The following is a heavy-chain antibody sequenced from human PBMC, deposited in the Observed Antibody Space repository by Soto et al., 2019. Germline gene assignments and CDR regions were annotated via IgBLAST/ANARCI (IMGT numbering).Heavy chain of an antibody. Sequence: SETLSLTCTVSGGSISSGGYYWSWIRQHPGKGLEWIGYIYYSGSTYYNPSLKSRVTISVDTSKNQFSLKLSSVTAADTAVYYCASGPRRELLPFDYWGQGTLVPSPQ. CDR1: GGSISSGGYY. CDR3: ASGPRRELLPFDY. CDR2: IYYSGST. V-gene: IGHV4-31*03. J-gene: IGHJ4*02. D-gene: IGHD1-26*01.